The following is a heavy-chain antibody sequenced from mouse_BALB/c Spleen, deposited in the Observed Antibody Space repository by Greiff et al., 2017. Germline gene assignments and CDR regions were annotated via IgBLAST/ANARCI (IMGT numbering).Heavy chain of an antibody. CDR2: ISYSGST. CDR3: ARAELTREGVDY. D-gene: IGHD1-1*01. J-gene: IGHJ2*01. CDR1: GYSITSDYA. V-gene: IGHV3-2*02. Sequence: EVKLLESGPGLVKPSQSLSLTCTVTGYSITSDYAWNWIRQFPGNKLGWMGYISYSGSTSYNPSLKSRITITRDTSKNQFFLQLNSVTTEDTATYYCARAELTREGVDYWGQGTTLTVSS.